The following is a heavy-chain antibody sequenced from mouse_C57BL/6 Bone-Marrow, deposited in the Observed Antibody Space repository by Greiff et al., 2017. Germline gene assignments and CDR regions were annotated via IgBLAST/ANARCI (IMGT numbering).Heavy chain of an antibody. Sequence: QVQLQQSGPGLVQPSQSLPITCTVSGFSLTSYGVHWVRQSPGKGLEWLGVIWSGGSTDYNAAFISRLSISKDNSKSQVFFKMNSLQADDTAIYYCARYYDYDDPFAYWGQGTLVTVSA. CDR3: ARYYDYDDPFAY. D-gene: IGHD2-4*01. CDR1: GFSLTSYG. J-gene: IGHJ3*01. CDR2: IWSGGST. V-gene: IGHV2-2*01.